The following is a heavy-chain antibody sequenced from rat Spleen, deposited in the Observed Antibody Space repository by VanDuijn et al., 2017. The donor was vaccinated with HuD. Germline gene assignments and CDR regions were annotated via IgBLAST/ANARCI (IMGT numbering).Heavy chain of an antibody. J-gene: IGHJ1*01. V-gene: IGHV5-7*01. CDR1: GFTFRNYY. D-gene: IGHD1-7*01. Sequence: EVQLVESGGGLVQPGRSLKLSCAASGFTFRNYYMAWVRQAPKKGLEWFATISYDGSSTYYRDSVKGRFTISRDNAKSTLYLQMDSLRSEDTATYYCARHGMGYWYFDFWGPGTMVTVSS. CDR3: ARHGMGYWYFDF. CDR2: ISYDGSST.